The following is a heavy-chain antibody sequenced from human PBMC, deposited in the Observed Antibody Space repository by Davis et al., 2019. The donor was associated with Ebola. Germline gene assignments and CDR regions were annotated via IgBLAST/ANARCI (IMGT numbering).Heavy chain of an antibody. CDR3: TSPYGDYDY. V-gene: IGHV3-73*01. CDR1: GFTFSGSA. Sequence: GGSLRLSCAASGFTFSGSAMHWVRQPPGKGLEWVGRIRSKANSYATAYAASVKGRFTISRDDSKNTAYLQMNSLKTEDTAVYYCTSPYGDYDYWGQGTLVTVSS. D-gene: IGHD4-17*01. CDR2: IRSKANSYAT. J-gene: IGHJ4*02.